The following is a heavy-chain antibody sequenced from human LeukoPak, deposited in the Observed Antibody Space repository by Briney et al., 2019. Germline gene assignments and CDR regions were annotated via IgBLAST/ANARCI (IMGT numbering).Heavy chain of an antibody. V-gene: IGHV1-18*01. CDR1: GYTFTRDG. J-gene: IGHJ4*02. Sequence: ASVKVSCKASGYTFTRDGISWVRQAPGQGLEWMGWISGYNGNTNYAQKFQGRVTITADKSTSTAYMELSSLRSEDTAVYYCARVKYDILTGYYNYFDYWGQGTLVTVSS. CDR3: ARVKYDILTGYYNYFDY. D-gene: IGHD3-9*01. CDR2: ISGYNGNT.